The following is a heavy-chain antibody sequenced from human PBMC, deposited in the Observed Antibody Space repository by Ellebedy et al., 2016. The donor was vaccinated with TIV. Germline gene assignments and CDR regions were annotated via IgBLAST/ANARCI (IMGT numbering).Heavy chain of an antibody. J-gene: IGHJ6*02. CDR3: ARDFSAMVRGVIRPRDYYYYYGMDV. Sequence: ASVKVSCXASGYTFTSYGISWVRQAPGQGLEWMGWISAYNGNTNYAQKLQGRVTMTTDTSTSTAYMELRSLRSDDTAVYYCARDFSAMVRGVIRPRDYYYYYGMDVWGQGTTVTVSS. D-gene: IGHD3-10*01. CDR2: ISAYNGNT. V-gene: IGHV1-18*01. CDR1: GYTFTSYG.